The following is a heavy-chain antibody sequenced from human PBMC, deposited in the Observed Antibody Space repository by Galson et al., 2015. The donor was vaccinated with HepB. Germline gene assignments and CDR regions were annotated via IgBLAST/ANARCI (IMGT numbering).Heavy chain of an antibody. CDR2: ISSSSSYI. Sequence: SLRLSCAASGFTFSSYSMNWVRQAPGKGLEWVSSISSSSSYIYYADSVKGRFTISRDNAKNSLYLQMNSLRAEDTAVYYCAAGGLFVTMIVGWGQGTMVTVSS. J-gene: IGHJ3*01. V-gene: IGHV3-21*04. CDR3: AAGGLFVTMIVG. D-gene: IGHD3-22*01. CDR1: GFTFSSYS.